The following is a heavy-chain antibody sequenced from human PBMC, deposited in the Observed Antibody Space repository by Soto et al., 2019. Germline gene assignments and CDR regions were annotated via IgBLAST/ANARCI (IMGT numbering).Heavy chain of an antibody. CDR1: GGTFSSYA. CDR2: IIPIFGTA. Sequence: VKVSCKASGGTFSSYAISWVRQAPGQGLEWMGGIIPIFGTANYAQKFQGRVTITADESTSTAYMELSSLRSEDTAVYYCARDRPGDGPFDYWGQGTLVTVSS. V-gene: IGHV1-69*01. CDR3: ARDRPGDGPFDY. J-gene: IGHJ4*02. D-gene: IGHD7-27*01.